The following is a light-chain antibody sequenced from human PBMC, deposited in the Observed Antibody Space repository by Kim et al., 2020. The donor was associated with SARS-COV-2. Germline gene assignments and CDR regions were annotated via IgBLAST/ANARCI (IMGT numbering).Light chain of an antibody. J-gene: IGKJ5*01. CDR2: GAS. CDR3: QQYYNLIT. CDR1: QRVSGD. V-gene: IGKV3-15*01. Sequence: SVSPGGMATLSCRASQRVSGDLAWYQHKPGPAPRLLIYGASTRATGLPARFSGSGSGTEFTLTISSLQSEDSAVYYCQQYYNLITFGQGTRLEIK.